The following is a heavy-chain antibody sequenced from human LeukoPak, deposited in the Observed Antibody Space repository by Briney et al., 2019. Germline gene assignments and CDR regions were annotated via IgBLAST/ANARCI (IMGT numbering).Heavy chain of an antibody. CDR3: ARAPLYGSCEY. J-gene: IGHJ4*02. CDR2: ISGYNGNT. V-gene: IGHV1-18*01. CDR1: GGTFSSYA. D-gene: IGHD6-6*01. Sequence: ASVKISCKASGGTFSSYAISWVRQAPGQGLEWMGWISGYNGNTNYAQKLQGRVTMTTDTSTSTAYMELRSLRSDDTAVYYCARAPLYGSCEYWGQGTLVTVSS.